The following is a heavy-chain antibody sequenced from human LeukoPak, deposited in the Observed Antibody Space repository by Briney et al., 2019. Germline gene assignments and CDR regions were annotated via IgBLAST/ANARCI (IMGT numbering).Heavy chain of an antibody. D-gene: IGHD1-26*01. Sequence: ASVKVSCKASGYTFTSYDINWVRQATGQGLEWMGWMNPNSGNTGYAQKFQGRVTMTRNTSISTAYMELSRLRSDDTAVYYCARVPRIVGATRSNWFDPWGQGTLVTVSS. CDR1: GYTFTSYD. CDR3: ARVPRIVGATRSNWFDP. V-gene: IGHV1-8*01. J-gene: IGHJ5*02. CDR2: MNPNSGNT.